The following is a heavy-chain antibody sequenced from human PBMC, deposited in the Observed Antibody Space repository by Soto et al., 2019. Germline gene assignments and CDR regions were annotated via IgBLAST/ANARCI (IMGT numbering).Heavy chain of an antibody. CDR1: GFTFSKFW. J-gene: IGHJ4*02. D-gene: IGHD2-2*01. V-gene: IGHV3-7*05. CDR2: IKQDGSEK. Sequence: GESLRLSCVASGFTFSKFWMSWVRQAPGKGLEWVATIKQDGSEKYYVDSVKGRFTISRDNAKNSLFLQMNYLRAEDTAVYYCASRYLEYCTSATCSAPYDFWGQGTLVTVSS. CDR3: ASRYLEYCTSATCSAPYDF.